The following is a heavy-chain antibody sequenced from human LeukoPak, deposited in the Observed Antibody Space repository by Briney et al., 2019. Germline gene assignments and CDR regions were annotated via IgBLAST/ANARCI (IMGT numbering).Heavy chain of an antibody. CDR2: IIPIFGTA. CDR3: AKAAGGYQLLLAWFDP. J-gene: IGHJ5*02. Sequence: SVKVSCKASGGTFSSYAISWVRQAPGQGLEWMGGIIPIFGTANYAQKFQGRVTITADKSTSTAYMELSSLRSEDTAVYYCAKAAGGYQLLLAWFDPWGQGTLVTVSS. D-gene: IGHD2-2*01. CDR1: GGTFSSYA. V-gene: IGHV1-69*06.